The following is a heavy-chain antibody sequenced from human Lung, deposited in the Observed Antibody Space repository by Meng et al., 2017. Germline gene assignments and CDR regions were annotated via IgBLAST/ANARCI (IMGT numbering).Heavy chain of an antibody. V-gene: IGHV4-4*03. CDR1: GGPISSIEW. D-gene: IGHD6-19*01. J-gene: IGHJ4*02. CDR3: ASWIYSCGWQ. Sequence: EPSQLLGPVLSKPPGTLSVTLFCSGGPISSIEWWSWVPQPPGKGLEWIGEIYHGGDTNYNPSLKSRVTIAIDRSKNQFSLKLSSVTAADTAVYYCASWIYSCGWQWGQGTLVTVSS. CDR2: IYHGGDT.